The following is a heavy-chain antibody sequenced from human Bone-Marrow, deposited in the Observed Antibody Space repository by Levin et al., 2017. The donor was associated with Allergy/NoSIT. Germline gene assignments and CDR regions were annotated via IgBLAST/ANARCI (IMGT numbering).Heavy chain of an antibody. CDR2: IYHSGST. CDR1: GGSISSSNW. J-gene: IGHJ3*02. CDR3: ARRNSSWVVFAFDM. D-gene: IGHD2-8*02. V-gene: IGHV4-4*02. Sequence: HSQTLSLTCAVSGGSISSSNWWNWVRQSPGGGLEWIGEIYHSGSTNYNPSLKNRIFISVDKSRNQFSLRLNSVTAADTALYYCARRNSSWVVFAFDMWGQGTLVTVSS.